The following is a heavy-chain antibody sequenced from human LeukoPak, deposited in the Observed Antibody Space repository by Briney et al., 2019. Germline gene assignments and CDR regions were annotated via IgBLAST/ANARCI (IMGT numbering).Heavy chain of an antibody. Sequence: ASVKVSCKVSGDTFSSYAISWVRQAPGQGLEWMGGIIPIFGTANYAQKFQGRVTITADESTSTAYMELSSLRSEDTAVYYCARDYGDYALDYRGQGTLVTVSS. CDR2: IIPIFGTA. CDR3: ARDYGDYALDY. CDR1: GDTFSSYA. V-gene: IGHV1-69*13. J-gene: IGHJ4*02. D-gene: IGHD4-17*01.